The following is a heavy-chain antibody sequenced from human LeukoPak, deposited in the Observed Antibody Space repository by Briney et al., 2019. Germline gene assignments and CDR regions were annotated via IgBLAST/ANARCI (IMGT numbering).Heavy chain of an antibody. Sequence: ETLSLTCTVSGGSISSYYWSWIRQLPGKGLEWIGYIYYSGSTNYNPSLKSRVTISVDTSKNQFSLKLSSVTAADTAVYYCARYSSSPRMAFDIWGQGTMVTVSS. J-gene: IGHJ3*02. CDR1: GGSISSYY. V-gene: IGHV4-59*01. CDR3: ARYSSSPRMAFDI. D-gene: IGHD6-6*01. CDR2: IYYSGST.